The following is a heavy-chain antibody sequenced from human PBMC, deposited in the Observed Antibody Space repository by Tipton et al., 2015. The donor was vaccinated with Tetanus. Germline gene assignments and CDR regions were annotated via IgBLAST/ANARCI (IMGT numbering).Heavy chain of an antibody. V-gene: IGHV1-69*12. J-gene: IGHJ4*02. CDR1: GGTFSSYA. D-gene: IGHD1-26*01. Sequence: QVQLVQSGAEVKKPGSSVKVSCKASGGTFSSYAISWVRQAPGQGLEWMGGIIPIFGTANYAQKFQGRVTITADESTSPAYMELSSLRSEDTAVYYCARGSDYSGSYYGGYWGQGTLVTVSS. CDR3: ARGSDYSGSYYGGY. CDR2: IIPIFGTA.